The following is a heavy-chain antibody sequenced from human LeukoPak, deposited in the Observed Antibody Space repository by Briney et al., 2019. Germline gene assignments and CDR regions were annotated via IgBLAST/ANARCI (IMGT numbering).Heavy chain of an antibody. V-gene: IGHV4-39*07. D-gene: IGHD4-17*01. CDR3: ASLASTYGVFARWYYFDY. CDR2: IYYSGST. J-gene: IGHJ4*02. Sequence: SETLSLTCTVSGGSISSSSYYWGWIRQPPGKGLEWIGSIYYSGSTYYNPSLKSRVTISVDTSKNQFSLKLSSVTAADTAVYYCASLASTYGVFARWYYFDYWGQGTLVTVSS. CDR1: GGSISSSSYY.